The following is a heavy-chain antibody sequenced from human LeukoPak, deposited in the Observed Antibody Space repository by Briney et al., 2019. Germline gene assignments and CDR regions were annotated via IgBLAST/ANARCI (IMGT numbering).Heavy chain of an antibody. CDR2: IRYDGSNK. D-gene: IGHD5-24*01. Sequence: PGGSLRLSCAASGSTFSSYGMHWVRQAPGKGLEWVAFIRYDGSNKYYADSVKGRFTISRDNSKNTLYLQMNSLRAEDTAVYYCAKDQDGYNTFDYWGQGTLVTVSS. J-gene: IGHJ4*02. CDR3: AKDQDGYNTFDY. CDR1: GSTFSSYG. V-gene: IGHV3-30*02.